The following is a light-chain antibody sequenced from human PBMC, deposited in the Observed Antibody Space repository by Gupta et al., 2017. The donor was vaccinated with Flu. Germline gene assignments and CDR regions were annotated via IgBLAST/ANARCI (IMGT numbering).Light chain of an antibody. V-gene: IGKV1-39*01. CDR1: QTISTY. J-gene: IGKJ1*01. Sequence: GDTITITCRAGQTISTYLNWFQQIPGKAPKLLIYGASNLQTGVPSRFSGSGSGTDFSLTITNLQPEDFAAYYCLQTYTTPWTFGQGTRVEVK. CDR3: LQTYTTPWT. CDR2: GAS.